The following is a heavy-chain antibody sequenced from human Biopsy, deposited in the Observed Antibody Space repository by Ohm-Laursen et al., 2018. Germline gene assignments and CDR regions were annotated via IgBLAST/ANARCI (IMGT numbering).Heavy chain of an antibody. V-gene: IGHV4-34*08. CDR1: GATFSDYY. Sequence: PSDTLSLTCIVYGATFSDYYWSWIRQPPGKGLEWIGQINQSGETKYNPSLQSRVTILAEVSKNQFSLKLRSLTAADTAIYYCGNEVYGRDYWGQGARVTVSS. J-gene: IGHJ4*02. CDR3: GNEVYGRDY. D-gene: IGHD4-17*01. CDR2: INQSGET.